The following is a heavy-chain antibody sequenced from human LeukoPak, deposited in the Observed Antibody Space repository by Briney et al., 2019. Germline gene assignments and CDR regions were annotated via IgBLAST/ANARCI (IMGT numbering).Heavy chain of an antibody. J-gene: IGHJ6*02. V-gene: IGHV4-59*12. CDR3: ARDPPPNRYYYYYGMDV. CDR2: IYYSGST. D-gene: IGHD1-14*01. CDR1: GGSISSYY. Sequence: SETLSLTCTVSGGSISSYYWSWIRQPPGKGLEWIGYIYYSGSTNYNPSLKSRVTMSVDTSKNQFSLKLSSVTAADTAVYYCARDPPPNRYYYYYGMDVWGQGTTVTVSS.